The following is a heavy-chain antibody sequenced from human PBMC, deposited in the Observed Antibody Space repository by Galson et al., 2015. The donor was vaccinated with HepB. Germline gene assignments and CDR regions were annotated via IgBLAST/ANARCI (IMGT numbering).Heavy chain of an antibody. CDR1: GFTFSRYT. CDR2: ISQAGSIT. CDR3: ARSEPRTWHNFDY. V-gene: IGHV3-30*04. J-gene: IGHJ4*02. D-gene: IGHD1-14*01. Sequence: SLRLSCATSGFTFSRYTMHWVRQAPGRGMEWVAVISQAGSITHHADSVKGRFTISRDNSKNTLYLQMNSLRTEDTAVFYCARSEPRTWHNFDYWGQGTLVTVSS.